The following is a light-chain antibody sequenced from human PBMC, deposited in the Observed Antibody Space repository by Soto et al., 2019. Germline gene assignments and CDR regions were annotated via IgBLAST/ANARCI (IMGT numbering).Light chain of an antibody. J-gene: IGKJ4*01. V-gene: IGKV3-20*01. CDR3: QQCSISPLT. Sequence: EIVLTQSPGTLSLSPGERATLSCRASQSVPKDYLAWYQHKPGQAPRLLIHDASSRATGIPDRFSGSGSGTDFTLTISRLEPEDFAVYYCQQCSISPLTFGGRTKVDIK. CDR2: DAS. CDR1: QSVPKDY.